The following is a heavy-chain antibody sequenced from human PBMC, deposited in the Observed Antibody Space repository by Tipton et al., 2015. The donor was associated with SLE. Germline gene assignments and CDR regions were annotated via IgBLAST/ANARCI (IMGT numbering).Heavy chain of an antibody. CDR3: ARVEVTIAGKDDAFDI. D-gene: IGHD4-17*01. Sequence: TLSLTCSVSSGSIKNGSVYWSWLRPPAGKGLEWIGHVHTIGTTKYKPSLKSRVTISLDTSKNEFSLRLTSVAAADTAVYYCARVEVTIAGKDDAFDIWGQGTKVTVSS. CDR1: SGSIKNGSVY. CDR2: VHTIGTT. J-gene: IGHJ3*02. V-gene: IGHV4-61*09.